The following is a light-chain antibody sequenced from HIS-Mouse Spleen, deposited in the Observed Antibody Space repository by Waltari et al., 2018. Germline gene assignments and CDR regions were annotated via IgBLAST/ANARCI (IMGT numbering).Light chain of an antibody. CDR3: MQALQTPWT. J-gene: IGKJ1*01. CDR1: QSLLHSNGYNY. Sequence: MTQSPLSLPVTPGEPASISCRSSQSLLHSNGYNYLDWYLQKPGQSPQLLIYLGSNRASGVPDRFSGSGSGTDFTLKISRVEAEDVGVYYCMQALQTPWTFGQGTKVEIK. V-gene: IGKV2-28*01. CDR2: LGS.